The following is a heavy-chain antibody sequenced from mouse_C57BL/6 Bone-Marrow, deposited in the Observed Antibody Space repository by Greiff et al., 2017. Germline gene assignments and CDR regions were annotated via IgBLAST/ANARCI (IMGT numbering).Heavy chain of an antibody. Sequence: VQLQQSGPELVKPGASVKLSCKASGYSFTDYHMNWVHQSTGKSLEWIGVITPNYGTTSYNQKFKGKATLTVAQSSSTAYMQIKSVTSEDSAVCYCAREGDYWGQGTTLTVSA. V-gene: IGHV1-39*01. J-gene: IGHJ2*01. CDR2: ITPNYGTT. CDR3: AREGDY. CDR1: GYSFTDYH.